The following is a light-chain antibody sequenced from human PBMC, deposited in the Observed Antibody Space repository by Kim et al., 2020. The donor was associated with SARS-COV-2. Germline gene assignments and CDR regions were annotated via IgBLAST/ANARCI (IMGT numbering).Light chain of an antibody. CDR2: YDS. V-gene: IGLV3-21*04. CDR3: QVWDSSSAGV. CDR1: NIGSKS. J-gene: IGLJ1*01. Sequence: VAPGKTARITCGGNNIGSKSVHWYQQKPGRAPVLVIYYDSDRPSGIPERFSGSNSGNTATLTISRVEAGDEADYYCQVWDSSSAGVFGTGTKVTVL.